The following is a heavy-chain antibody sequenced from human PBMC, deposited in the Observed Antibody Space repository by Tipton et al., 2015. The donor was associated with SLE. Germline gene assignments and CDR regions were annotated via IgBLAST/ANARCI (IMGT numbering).Heavy chain of an antibody. CDR1: GGSISSYY. Sequence: TLSLTCTVSGGSISSYYWSWIRQPPGKGLEWIGYIYYSGSTNYNPSLKSRVTLSVDTSKNQFSLKLSSVTAADTAVYYCARDLSYSSSWAGWFDPWGQGTLVTVSS. CDR2: IYYSGST. J-gene: IGHJ5*02. D-gene: IGHD6-13*01. V-gene: IGHV4-59*01. CDR3: ARDLSYSSSWAGWFDP.